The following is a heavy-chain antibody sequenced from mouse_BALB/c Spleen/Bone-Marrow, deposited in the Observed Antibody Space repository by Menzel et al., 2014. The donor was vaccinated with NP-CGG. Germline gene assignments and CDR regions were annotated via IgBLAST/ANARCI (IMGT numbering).Heavy chain of an antibody. V-gene: IGHV1-80*01. CDR3: ARGPWFAY. CDR2: IYPGDGDT. CDR1: GYAFSSYW. Sequence: QVQLKQSGAELVRPGSSVKISCKASGYAFSSYWMNWVKQRPGQGLEWIGQIYPGDGDTNYNGKFKGKATLTADKSSSTAYMQLSSLTSEDVAVYFCARGPWFAYWGQGTLVTVSA. J-gene: IGHJ3*01.